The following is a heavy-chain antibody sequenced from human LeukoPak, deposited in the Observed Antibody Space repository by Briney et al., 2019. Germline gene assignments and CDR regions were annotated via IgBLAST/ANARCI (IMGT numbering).Heavy chain of an antibody. V-gene: IGHV2-70*04. J-gene: IGHJ4*02. CDR3: ARTTYSYGAQTLDY. CDR2: IDWDDDK. Sequence: SGPTLVSPTQTLTLTCTFSGFSLSTSRMRVSWIRQPPGKALEWLARIDWDDDKFYSTSLKTRLTISKDTSKNQVVLTMTNMDPVDTATYYCARTTYSYGAQTLDYWGQGTLVTVSS. CDR1: GFSLSTSRMR. D-gene: IGHD5-18*01.